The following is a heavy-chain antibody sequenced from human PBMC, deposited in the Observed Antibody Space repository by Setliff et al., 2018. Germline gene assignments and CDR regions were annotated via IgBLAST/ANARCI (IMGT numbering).Heavy chain of an antibody. CDR2: IYTSGST. Sequence: PSETLSLTCTVSGGSISNYYWSWIRQPAGKGLEWIGRIYTSGSTNYNPSLKSRVTMSVDTSKNQFSLKLSSVTAADTAGYYCARDGSSSRYAGMDWGQGTLVTVSS. J-gene: IGHJ4*02. V-gene: IGHV4-4*07. D-gene: IGHD6-13*01. CDR3: ARDGSSSRYAGMD. CDR1: GGSISNYY.